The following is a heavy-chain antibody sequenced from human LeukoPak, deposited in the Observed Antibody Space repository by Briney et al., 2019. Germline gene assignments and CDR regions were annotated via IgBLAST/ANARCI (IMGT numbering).Heavy chain of an antibody. V-gene: IGHV1-69*06. Sequence: SVKVSCKAPGGTFSSYAISWVRQAPGQGLEWMGGIFPIFGTAHYAQKFQGRVTITADKSTSTAYIELSRLRYEDTAVYYCARSWFGELLFDYWGQGNLFTVSS. CDR1: GGTFSSYA. CDR3: ARSWFGELLFDY. CDR2: IFPIFGTA. D-gene: IGHD3-10*01. J-gene: IGHJ4*02.